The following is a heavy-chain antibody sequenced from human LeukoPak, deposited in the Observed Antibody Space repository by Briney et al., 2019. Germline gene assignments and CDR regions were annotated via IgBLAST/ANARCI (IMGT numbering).Heavy chain of an antibody. CDR3: ARGGGRYYDSSGYYYSPLF. J-gene: IGHJ4*02. V-gene: IGHV3-21*01. CDR1: DITFSSYS. D-gene: IGHD3-22*01. CDR2: ISSSSSYI. Sequence: PGGSLRLSCAASDITFSSYSMNWGHQPAGKRLEWVSSISSSSSYIYYADSVKDRSTTSRDNAKNSLYLQMNSLRAEDTAAYYCARGGGRYYDSSGYYYSPLFWGQGTLVTVSS.